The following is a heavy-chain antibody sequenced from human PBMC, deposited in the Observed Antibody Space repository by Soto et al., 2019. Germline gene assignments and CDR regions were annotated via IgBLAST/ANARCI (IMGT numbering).Heavy chain of an antibody. J-gene: IGHJ1*01. CDR3: ARGYSSGWISGSYFPGGYFQH. CDR1: GFTFSSYA. Sequence: PGGSLRLSCAASGFTFSSYAMHWVRQAPGKGLEWVAVVSYDGSNKYYADSVKGRFTISRDNSKNTLYLQMNSLRAEDTAVYYCARGYSSGWISGSYFPGGYFQHWGQGTLVTVSS. CDR2: VSYDGSNK. V-gene: IGHV3-30-3*01. D-gene: IGHD6-19*01.